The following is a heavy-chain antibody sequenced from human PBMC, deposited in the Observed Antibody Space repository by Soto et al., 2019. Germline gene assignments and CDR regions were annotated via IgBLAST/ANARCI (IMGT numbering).Heavy chain of an antibody. D-gene: IGHD5-12*01. CDR3: AIVSRRWLQLPPGYFDY. CDR2: INHSGST. CDR1: GGSFSGYY. J-gene: IGHJ4*02. V-gene: IGHV4-34*01. Sequence: SETLSLTCAVYGGSFSGYYWSWIRQPPGKGLEWIGEINHSGSTNYNPSLKSRVTISVDTSKNQFSLKLSSVTAADTAVYYCAIVSRRWLQLPPGYFDYWGQGTLVTVSS.